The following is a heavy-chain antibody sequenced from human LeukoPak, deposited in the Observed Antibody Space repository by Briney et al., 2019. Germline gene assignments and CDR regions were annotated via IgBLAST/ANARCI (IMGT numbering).Heavy chain of an antibody. V-gene: IGHV3-74*01. CDR3: ARSSGGSAYNPADY. CDR2: INSDGSTT. J-gene: IGHJ4*02. CDR1: GFTFSGHW. Sequence: GGTLTLSCAVSGFTFSGHWMHWVRQGPGQGQVWVSRINSDGSTTTYADSVKGRFTISRDNAKNTLYLQMNSLRAEDTAVYYCARSSGGSAYNPADYWGRGNLVTVSS. D-gene: IGHD2-15*01.